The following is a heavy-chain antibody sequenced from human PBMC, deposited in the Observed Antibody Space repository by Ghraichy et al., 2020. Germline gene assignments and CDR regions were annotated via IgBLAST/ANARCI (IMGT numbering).Heavy chain of an antibody. V-gene: IGHV3-23*01. CDR2: ISGSGEIT. J-gene: IGHJ4*02. CDR1: GFTFWSYT. CDR3: VAGLNGSFEN. D-gene: IGHD1-1*01. Sequence: GGSLRLSCAASGFTFWSYTFSWVRQAPGKAPEWVSVISGSGEITYYADSVQGRFTISRDNSKNSLYLQMNNLRPEASAVYFCVAGLNGSFENWGQGTLVTLSS.